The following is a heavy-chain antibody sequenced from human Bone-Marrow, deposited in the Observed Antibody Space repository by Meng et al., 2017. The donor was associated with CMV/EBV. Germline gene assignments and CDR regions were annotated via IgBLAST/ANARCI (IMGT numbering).Heavy chain of an antibody. J-gene: IGHJ5*02. CDR2: ISAYNGNT. D-gene: IGHD2-2*01. Sequence: ASVQVSCTASGYTFTSYGISWVRQAPGQGLEWMGWISAYNGNTNYAQKLQGRVTMTTDTSTSTAYMELRSLRSDDTAVYYCARDGGPIVVVPTSRSHPWFDPWGQGTLVTVSS. CDR1: GYTFTSYG. CDR3: ARDGGPIVVVPTSRSHPWFDP. V-gene: IGHV1-18*01.